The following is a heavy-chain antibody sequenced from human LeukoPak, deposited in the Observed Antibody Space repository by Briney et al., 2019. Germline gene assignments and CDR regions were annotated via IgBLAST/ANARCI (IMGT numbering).Heavy chain of an antibody. V-gene: IGHV1-69*13. CDR3: ARDAPRYGSSWYRAFDI. CDR1: GYTFTSYA. Sequence: SVKVSCKASGYTFTSYAMNWVRQAPGQGLEWMGGIIPIFGTANYAQKFQGRVTITADESTSTAYMELSSLRSEDTAVYYCARDAPRYGSSWYRAFDIWGQGTMVTASS. D-gene: IGHD6-13*01. CDR2: IIPIFGTA. J-gene: IGHJ3*02.